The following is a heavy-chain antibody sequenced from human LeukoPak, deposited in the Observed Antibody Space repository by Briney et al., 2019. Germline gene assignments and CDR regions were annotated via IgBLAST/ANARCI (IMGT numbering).Heavy chain of an antibody. CDR2: IYYSGST. D-gene: IGHD6-19*01. J-gene: IGHJ4*02. CDR1: GGSISSYH. CDR3: AREWGLPGGSGHYDY. Sequence: KPSETLSLTCTVSGGSISSYHWSWIRQPPGKGLEWIGYIYYSGSTNYNPSLKSRVTISVDTSKNQFSLKLSSVTAADTAVYYCAREWGLPGGSGHYDYWGQGTLVTVSS. V-gene: IGHV4-59*01.